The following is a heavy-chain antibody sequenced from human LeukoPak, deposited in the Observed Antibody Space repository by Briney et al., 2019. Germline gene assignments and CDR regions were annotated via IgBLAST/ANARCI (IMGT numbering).Heavy chain of an antibody. CDR2: IYHSGST. Sequence: PSETLSHTCTVSGVSISSGGYYWSWLRQPPGKGLEWIGYIYHSGSTYYNPSLKSRVTISVDRSKNQFSLKLSSVTAADTAVYYCARSILGQWLVGNHAFDIWGQGTMVTVSS. D-gene: IGHD6-19*01. CDR1: GVSISSGGYY. CDR3: ARSILGQWLVGNHAFDI. V-gene: IGHV4-30-2*01. J-gene: IGHJ3*02.